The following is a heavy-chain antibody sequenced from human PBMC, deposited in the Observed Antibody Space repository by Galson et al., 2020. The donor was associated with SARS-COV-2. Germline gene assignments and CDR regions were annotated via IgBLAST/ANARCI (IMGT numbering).Heavy chain of an antibody. D-gene: IGHD1-26*01. J-gene: IGHJ6*02. CDR1: GFSFSNYG. V-gene: IGHV3-30*18. CDR2: VSYDGNSK. CDR3: AKDRSGGALIYYGMGV. Sequence: GGSLRLSCAASGFSFSNYGMHWVRQAPGKGLEWVAIVSYDGNSKYYADSVKGRFTISRDNSKKTLYVQMNSLRAEDTAVYYCAKDRSGGALIYYGMGVWGQGTTVTVSS.